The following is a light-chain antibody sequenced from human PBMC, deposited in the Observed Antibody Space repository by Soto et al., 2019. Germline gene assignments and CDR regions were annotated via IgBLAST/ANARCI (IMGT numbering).Light chain of an antibody. Sequence: DIQMTQSPSSLSASVGDRVTITCRAIQGIDNWWAWYQQKPGKAPTLRIYAASSLQRGVASRFSGSGSGTEFTLTDSRLQPEEFASYFCQQAKRFPWTVGKGHRVEIK. CDR2: AAS. V-gene: IGKV1-12*02. J-gene: IGKJ1*01. CDR1: QGIDNW. CDR3: QQAKRFPWT.